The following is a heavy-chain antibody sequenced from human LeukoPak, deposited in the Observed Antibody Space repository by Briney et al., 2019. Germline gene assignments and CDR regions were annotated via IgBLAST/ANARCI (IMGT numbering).Heavy chain of an antibody. CDR2: IYSSGST. CDR1: GGSISSYY. CDR3: ARHFRTGGRSSDAFDI. D-gene: IGHD2-15*01. J-gene: IGHJ3*02. Sequence: SETLSLTCTVSGGSISSYYWSWIRQSPGKGLEWIGYIYSSGSTKYNPSLSGRVTISVDTSKNHFSLRLSSVTAPDTAVYYCARHFRTGGRSSDAFDIWGQGTMVTVSS. V-gene: IGHV4-59*08.